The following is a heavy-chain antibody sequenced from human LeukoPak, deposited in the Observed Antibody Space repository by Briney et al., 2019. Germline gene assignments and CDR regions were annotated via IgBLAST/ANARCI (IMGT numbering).Heavy chain of an antibody. D-gene: IGHD6-19*01. Sequence: GGSLRLSCAASGFTVSSNYMSWVRQAPGKGLEGGSVIYIGGSTYYPDSVKGRFTISRDNSKNTLYLQMNSLRAEDTAVYYCAKIGLRLLAVAGHFDYWGQGTLVTVSS. CDR2: IYIGGST. CDR3: AKIGLRLLAVAGHFDY. CDR1: GFTVSSNY. J-gene: IGHJ4*02. V-gene: IGHV3-53*05.